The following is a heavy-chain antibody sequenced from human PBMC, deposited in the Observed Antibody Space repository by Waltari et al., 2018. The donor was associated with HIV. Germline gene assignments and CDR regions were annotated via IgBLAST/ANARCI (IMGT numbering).Heavy chain of an antibody. CDR1: GYTFTTYY. J-gene: IGHJ6*02. CDR2: IVHLFGIA. Sequence: QVQLVQSGAEVKKPGASVKVSCKASGYTFTTYYIHWVRQVPGQGLEWMAGIVHLFGIANHAQKFLGRITITGDDYTGTSFMELRGLTSEDTAVYYCVRGSLRRDYYSYYYGMDVWGQGTTVTVSS. V-gene: IGHV1-69*01. D-gene: IGHD3-10*01. CDR3: VRGSLRRDYYSYYYGMDV.